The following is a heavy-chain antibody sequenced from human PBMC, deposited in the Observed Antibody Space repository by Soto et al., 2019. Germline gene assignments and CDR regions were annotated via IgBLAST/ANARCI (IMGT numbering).Heavy chain of an antibody. CDR3: TRGPRSISTGTGAY. CDR1: GFIFKIYW. CDR2: IYNDGTYS. V-gene: IGHV3-74*01. D-gene: IGHD3-10*01. J-gene: IGHJ4*02. Sequence: GSLLLSCAASGFIFKIYWMHWVRQSAGKGLVWISRIYNDGTYSDYADSVRGRFTISRDNVNDTLYLQMNNLRAEDSGLYYCTRGPRSISTGTGAYWGQGTQVTVSS.